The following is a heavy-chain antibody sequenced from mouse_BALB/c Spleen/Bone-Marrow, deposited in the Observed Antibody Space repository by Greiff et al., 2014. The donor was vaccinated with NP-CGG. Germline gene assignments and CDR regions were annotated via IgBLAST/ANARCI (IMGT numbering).Heavy chain of an antibody. CDR3: ARYDGYSDNAMDY. CDR2: IRNKANGYTT. CDR1: GSTFTDYY. V-gene: IGHV7-3*02. D-gene: IGHD2-3*01. Sequence: VQLKESGGGLVQPGSSLRLSCATSGSTFTDYYMNWVRQPPGKALEWLGFIRNKANGYTTEFSASVKGRFTISRDNSQSILYLQMNTLRAEDSATYYCARYDGYSDNAMDYWGQGTSVTVSS. J-gene: IGHJ4*01.